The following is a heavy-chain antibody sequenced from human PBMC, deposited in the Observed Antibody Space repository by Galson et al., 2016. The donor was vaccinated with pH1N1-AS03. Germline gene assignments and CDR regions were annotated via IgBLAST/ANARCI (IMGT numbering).Heavy chain of an antibody. D-gene: IGHD3-10*01. CDR1: GYTFSRYY. CDR2: IDPSIGGT. CDR3: ATYGSGSRGGFDY. J-gene: IGHJ4*02. Sequence: SVKVSCKASGYTFSRYYMHWMRQAPGQGPEWMGVIDPSIGGTTYAQKFQGRVNMTRDTATTTAHMELRSLRSDDTAVYYCATYGSGSRGGFDYWGQGALITVSS. V-gene: IGHV1-46*01.